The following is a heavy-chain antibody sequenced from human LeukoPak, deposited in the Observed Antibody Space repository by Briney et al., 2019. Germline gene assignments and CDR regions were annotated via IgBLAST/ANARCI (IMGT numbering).Heavy chain of an antibody. V-gene: IGHV4-39*07. CDR1: GDSISSNNYY. Sequence: SETLSLTCTVSGDSISSNNYYWGWIRQPPGKGLEWIGNIYTSGSTYYSPSLKSQVIISLDTSENQFSLTLSSVTAADTAVYYCAKGNPFYDYWGQGTLVTVSS. CDR3: AKGNPFYDY. J-gene: IGHJ4*02. CDR2: IYTSGST. D-gene: IGHD5/OR15-5a*01.